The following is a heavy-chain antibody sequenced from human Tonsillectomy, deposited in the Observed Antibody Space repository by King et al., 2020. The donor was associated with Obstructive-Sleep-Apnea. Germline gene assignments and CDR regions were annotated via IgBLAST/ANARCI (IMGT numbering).Heavy chain of an antibody. V-gene: IGHV3-53*04. CDR2: IYSGTST. CDR3: ASSDYASGLYFEGFVY. D-gene: IGHD6-19*01. Sequence: VQLVESGGGLVQPGGSLRLSCAASGFSVSNNYMSWVRQAPGKGLEWVSVIYSGTSTYYADSVKGRFTISRHNSKNTLYLQMNSLRAEDTAVYYCASSDYASGLYFEGFVYWGLGTLVTVSS. J-gene: IGHJ4*02. CDR1: GFSVSNNY.